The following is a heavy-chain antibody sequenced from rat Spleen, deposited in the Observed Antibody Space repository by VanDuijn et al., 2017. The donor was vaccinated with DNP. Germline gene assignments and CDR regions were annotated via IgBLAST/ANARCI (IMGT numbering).Heavy chain of an antibody. CDR2: INSAGST. D-gene: IGHD5-1*01. CDR1: GYSITSSYR. J-gene: IGHJ2*01. CDR3: AIQLGVFDY. Sequence: EVQLQESGPGLVKPSQSLSLTCSVTGYSITSSYRWNWIRKFPGNKLEWMGYINSAGSTNYNPSLKSRISITRDTSKNQFFLQVNSVRNEDTATYYCAIQLGVFDYWGQGVMVIISS. V-gene: IGHV3-3*01.